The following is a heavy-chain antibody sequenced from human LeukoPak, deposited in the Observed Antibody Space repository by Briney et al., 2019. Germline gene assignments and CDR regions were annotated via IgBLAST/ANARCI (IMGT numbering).Heavy chain of an antibody. CDR3: AARNPLSIGVGY. CDR2: IYYSGST. D-gene: IGHD6-19*01. Sequence: PSETLSLTCTVSGGSISSSSYYWGWIRQPPGKGLEWIGSIYYSGSTYYNPSLKSRVTISVDTSKNQFSLKLSSVTAADTAVYYCAARNPLSIGVGYWGQGTLVTVSS. J-gene: IGHJ4*02. V-gene: IGHV4-39*07. CDR1: GGSISSSSYY.